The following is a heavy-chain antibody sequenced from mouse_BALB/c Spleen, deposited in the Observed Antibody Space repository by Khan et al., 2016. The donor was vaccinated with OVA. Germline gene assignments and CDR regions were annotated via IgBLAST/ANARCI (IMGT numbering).Heavy chain of an antibody. CDR3: ASSLITTWYFDV. Sequence: EVELVESGGGLVQPGGSRKLSCAASGFTFSTFGMHWVRQAPEKGLEWVAYISFDSATIYYADTVKGRLTISRDNPKNTLFLQMTSLRSEDTAIXCCASSLITTWYFDVWGAGTTVTVSS. CDR2: ISFDSATI. D-gene: IGHD2-4*01. J-gene: IGHJ1*01. CDR1: GFTFSTFG. V-gene: IGHV5-17*02.